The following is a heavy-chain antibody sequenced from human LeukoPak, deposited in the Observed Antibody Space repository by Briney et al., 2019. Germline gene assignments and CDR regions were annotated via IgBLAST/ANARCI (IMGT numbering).Heavy chain of an antibody. V-gene: IGHV1-69*13. Sequence: ASVKVSCKASGGTFSSYAISWVRQAPGQGLEWMGGIIPIFGTANYAQKFQGRVTITADESTSTAYMELSSLRSEDTAVYYCARDGGPPGYCSSTSCYNYWFDPWGQGTLVTVSS. CDR1: GGTFSSYA. CDR2: IIPIFGTA. CDR3: ARDGGPPGYCSSTSCYNYWFDP. D-gene: IGHD2-2*02. J-gene: IGHJ5*02.